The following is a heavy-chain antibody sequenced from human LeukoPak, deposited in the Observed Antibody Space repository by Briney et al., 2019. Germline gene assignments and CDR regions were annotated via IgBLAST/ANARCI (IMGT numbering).Heavy chain of an antibody. V-gene: IGHV1-2*02. J-gene: IGHJ4*02. CDR2: INPNSGGT. Sequence: VASVKVSCKASGYTFTGYYMHWVRQAPGQGLEWMGWINPNSGGTNYAQKFQGRVTMTRDTSISTAYMGLSRLRSDDTAVYYCARAEGIGQYYFDYWGQGTLVTVSS. CDR3: ARAEGIGQYYFDY. CDR1: GYTFTGYY. D-gene: IGHD1-14*01.